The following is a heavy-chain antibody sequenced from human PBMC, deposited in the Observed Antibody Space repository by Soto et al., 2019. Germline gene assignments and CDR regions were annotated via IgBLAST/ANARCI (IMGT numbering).Heavy chain of an antibody. CDR3: ARGPRHRHCSSTSCYGNWFDP. CDR1: GDSISSSNYY. J-gene: IGHJ5*02. Sequence: SETLSLTCTVSGDSISSSNYYWSWIRQPPGKGLEWIGEINHSGSTNYNPSLKSRVTISVDTSKNQFSLKLGSVTAADTAVYYCARGPRHRHCSSTSCYGNWFDPWGQGTLVTVSS. CDR2: INHSGST. V-gene: IGHV4-39*07. D-gene: IGHD2-2*01.